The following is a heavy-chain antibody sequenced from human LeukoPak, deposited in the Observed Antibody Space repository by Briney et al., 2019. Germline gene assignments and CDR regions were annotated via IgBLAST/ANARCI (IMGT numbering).Heavy chain of an antibody. CDR1: GYTLTELS. V-gene: IGHV1-24*01. CDR3: ATDLIVGPTTDLDY. D-gene: IGHD1-26*01. J-gene: IGHJ4*02. CDR2: FDPKDGGT. Sequence: ASVKVSCKGSGYTLTELSIHWVRQAPGKGLEGMGGFDPKDGGTIYAQNFQGRVTLTEDTSTDTAYMELGSLRSEDTAVYYCATDLIVGPTTDLDYWGQGTLVTVSS.